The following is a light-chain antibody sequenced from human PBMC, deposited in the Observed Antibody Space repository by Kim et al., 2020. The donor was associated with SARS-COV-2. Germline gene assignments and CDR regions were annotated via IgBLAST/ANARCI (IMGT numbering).Light chain of an antibody. CDR1: TLPEIQ. CDR2: KDN. Sequence: SYELTQPPSLSVSPGQTARITCSGDTLPEIQTYWYQQKSGQAPLLVIYKDNERPSGIPGRFSGSSSGTTVTLTISGVQAEDDADYYCQSADGSGTYVFGTGTKVTVL. CDR3: QSADGSGTYV. J-gene: IGLJ1*01. V-gene: IGLV3-25*03.